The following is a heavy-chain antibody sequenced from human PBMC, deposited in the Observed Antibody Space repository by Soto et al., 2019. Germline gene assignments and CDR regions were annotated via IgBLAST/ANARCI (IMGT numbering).Heavy chain of an antibody. D-gene: IGHD2-2*01. CDR2: ISYDGSNK. J-gene: IGHJ3*02. Sequence: GGSLRLFCAASGFTVSSYGMHWVRQAPGKGLEWVAVISYDGSNKYYADSVKGRFTISRDNSKNTLYLQMNSLRAEGTAVYYCAKAVVKLGAFDIWGQGTMVTVSS. CDR3: AKAVVKLGAFDI. V-gene: IGHV3-30*18. CDR1: GFTVSSYG.